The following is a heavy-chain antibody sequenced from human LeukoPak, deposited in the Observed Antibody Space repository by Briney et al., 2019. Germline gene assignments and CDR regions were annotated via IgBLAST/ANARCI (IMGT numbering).Heavy chain of an antibody. CDR1: GSSMSAYY. V-gene: IGHV4-59*01. J-gene: IGHJ4*02. Sequence: PSETLSLTCTVSGSSMSAYYWSWIRQSPGEGLEWIGYIYYSGSINYNPSLKSRVTISVDTSKNQFSLKLSSVTAADTAVYYCARVVGATLHHFDYWGQGTLVTVSS. CDR2: IYYSGSI. CDR3: ARVVGATLHHFDY. D-gene: IGHD1-26*01.